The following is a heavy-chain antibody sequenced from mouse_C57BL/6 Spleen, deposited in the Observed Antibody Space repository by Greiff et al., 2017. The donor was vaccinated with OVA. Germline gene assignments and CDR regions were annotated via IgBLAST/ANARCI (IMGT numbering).Heavy chain of an antibody. V-gene: IGHV1-76*01. CDR3: ANSNYEAWFAY. J-gene: IGHJ3*01. CDR2: IYPGSGNT. D-gene: IGHD2-5*01. Sequence: QVQLKQSGAELVRPGASVKLSCKASGYTFTDYYINWVKQRPGQGLEWIARIYPGSGNTYYNEKFKGKATLTAEKSSSTAYMQLSSLTSEDSAVYFCANSNYEAWFAYWGQGTLVTVSA. CDR1: GYTFTDYY.